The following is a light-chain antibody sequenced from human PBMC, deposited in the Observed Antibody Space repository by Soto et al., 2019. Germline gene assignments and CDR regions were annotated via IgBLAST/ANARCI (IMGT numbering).Light chain of an antibody. CDR3: FSFTTTSTHV. V-gene: IGLV1-40*01. Sequence: QSVLTQPPSVSGAPGQRVTISCTGSSSNIGAGYDVHWYQQLPGTAPKLLIYGNGNRPSGVPDRFSGSKSGTSASLAITGLQAEDEAEYFCFSFTTTSTHVFGTGTKVTVL. CDR2: GNG. J-gene: IGLJ1*01. CDR1: SSNIGAGYD.